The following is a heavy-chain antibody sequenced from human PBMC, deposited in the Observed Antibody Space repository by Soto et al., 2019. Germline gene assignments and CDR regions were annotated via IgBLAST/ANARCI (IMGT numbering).Heavy chain of an antibody. Sequence: GGSLRLSCAASGFTFTSHAMSWVRQAPGKGLEWVSTILVDGRTFYVDSVKGRFTISRDTSKNTVYLQMNSLTAGDTALYYCAKATATGGGAFDICGQGTMVTVSS. D-gene: IGHD2-8*02. CDR2: ILVDGRT. V-gene: IGHV3-23*01. J-gene: IGHJ3*02. CDR3: AKATATGGGAFDI. CDR1: GFTFTSHA.